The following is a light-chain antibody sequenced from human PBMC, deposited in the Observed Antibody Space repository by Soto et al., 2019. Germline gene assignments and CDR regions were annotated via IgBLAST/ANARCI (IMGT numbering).Light chain of an antibody. V-gene: IGLV2-8*01. CDR3: SSYAGSNNLYV. CDR2: EVS. CDR1: SSDVGGYNY. J-gene: IGLJ1*01. Sequence: QSVLTQPPSASGSPGQSVTISCTGSSSDVGGYNYVSWYQQHPGKAPKLMIYEVSKRPSGVPDRFSGSKSGNTASLTVSGLQAEDEADYYCSSYAGSNNLYVFGSGTKLTVI.